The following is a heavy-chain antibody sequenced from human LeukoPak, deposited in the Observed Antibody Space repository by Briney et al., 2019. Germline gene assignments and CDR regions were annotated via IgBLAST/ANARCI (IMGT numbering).Heavy chain of an antibody. D-gene: IGHD3-10*01. CDR1: GFTFSDYA. CDR3: AKDRRAGSYDY. Sequence: GGSLRLSCAASGFTFSDYAMSWVRQAPGKGLEWLSVISGGSSGSTYYADSVKGRFTISRDNSKNTLYLQMNSLRAEDTAVYCAKDRRAGSYDYWGQGTLVTVSS. CDR2: ISGGSSGST. J-gene: IGHJ4*02. V-gene: IGHV3-23*01.